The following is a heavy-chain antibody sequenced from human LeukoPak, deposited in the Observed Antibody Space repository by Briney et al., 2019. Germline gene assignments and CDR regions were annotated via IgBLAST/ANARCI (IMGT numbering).Heavy chain of an antibody. CDR3: AKFPPRGYCGGGNCYS. V-gene: IGHV3-23*01. J-gene: IGHJ4*02. Sequence: PGGSLRLSCAASGFTFSSYAMSWVRQAPGKGLEWVSAISGSGGSTYYADSVKGRFTISRDNSKNTLYLQMNSLRAEDTAEYYAAKFPPRGYCGGGNCYSWGQGTLVTVSS. D-gene: IGHD2-15*01. CDR1: GFTFSSYA. CDR2: ISGSGGST.